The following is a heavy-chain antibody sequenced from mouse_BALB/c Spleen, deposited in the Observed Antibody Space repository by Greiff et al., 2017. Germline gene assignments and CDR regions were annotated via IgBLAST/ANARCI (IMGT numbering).Heavy chain of an antibody. CDR2: INPGSGGT. J-gene: IGHJ3*01. CDR3: ARDGTARGPFAD. Sequence: QVQLQQSGAELVKPGTSVKVSCKASGYAFTNYLIEWVKQRPGQGLEWIGVINPGSGGTNYNEKFKGKATLTADKSSSTAYMQLSSLTSDDSAVCVCARDGTARGPFADWGEGTLVTVSA. D-gene: IGHD3-2*01. V-gene: IGHV1-54*01. CDR1: GYAFTNYL.